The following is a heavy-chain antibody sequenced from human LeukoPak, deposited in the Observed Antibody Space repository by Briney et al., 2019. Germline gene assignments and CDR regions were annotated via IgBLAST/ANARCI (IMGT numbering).Heavy chain of an antibody. CDR2: IWYDGSNK. J-gene: IGHJ4*02. D-gene: IGHD5-18*01. CDR1: GFTFSSYG. V-gene: IGHV3-33*01. CDR3: ARVVSGGYSSIDY. Sequence: HPGRSLRLSCAASGFTFSSYGMHWVRQAPGKGLEWVAVIWYDGSNKYYADSVKGRFTISRDNSKNTLYLQMNSLRAEDTAVYYCARVVSGGYSSIDYWGQGTLVTVSS.